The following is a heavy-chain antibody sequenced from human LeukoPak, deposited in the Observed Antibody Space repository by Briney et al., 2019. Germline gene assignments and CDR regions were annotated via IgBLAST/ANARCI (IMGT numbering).Heavy chain of an antibody. CDR1: GGSISSYY. J-gene: IGHJ5*02. V-gene: IGHV4-59*08. Sequence: PSETLSLTCTVSGGSISSYYWSWIRQPPGKGLEWIGYIYYSGSTNYNPSLKSRVTISVDTSKNQFSLKLSSVTAADTAVYYCARQTMVRRWFDPWGQGTLVTVSS. CDR3: ARQTMVRRWFDP. D-gene: IGHD3-10*01. CDR2: IYYSGST.